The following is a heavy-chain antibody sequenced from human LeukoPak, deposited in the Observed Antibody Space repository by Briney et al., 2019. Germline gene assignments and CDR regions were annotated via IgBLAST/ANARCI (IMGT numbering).Heavy chain of an antibody. J-gene: IGHJ4*02. CDR2: INPNSGGT. D-gene: IGHD1-26*01. CDR3: ARADSNNWDAKYYFDY. CDR1: GYTFTGYY. V-gene: IGHV1-2*06. Sequence: ASVKVSCKTSGYTFTGYYMHWVRQAPGQGLEWMGRINPNSGGTNHAQKFQGRVTMTGDTSITTAYMELSRLRSDDTAVYYCARADSNNWDAKYYFDYWGQGALVTVSS.